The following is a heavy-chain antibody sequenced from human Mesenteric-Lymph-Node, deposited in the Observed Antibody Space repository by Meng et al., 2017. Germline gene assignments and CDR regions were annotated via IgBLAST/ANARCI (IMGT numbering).Heavy chain of an antibody. V-gene: IGHV4-39*07. CDR2: IYYSGST. CDR3: ARGPITMVRGVIITDFDY. D-gene: IGHD3-10*01. J-gene: IGHJ4*02. CDR1: GGSVSSGSYY. Sequence: SETLSLTCTVSGGSVSSGSYYWSWIRQPPGKGLEWIGSIYYSGSTYYNPSLKSRVTISVDTSKNQFSLKLSSVTAADTAVYYCARGPITMVRGVIITDFDYWGQGTLVTVSS.